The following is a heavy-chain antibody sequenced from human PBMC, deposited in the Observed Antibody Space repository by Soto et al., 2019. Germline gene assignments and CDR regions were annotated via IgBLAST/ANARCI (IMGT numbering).Heavy chain of an antibody. V-gene: IGHV3-23*01. Sequence: GGSLRLSCAASGFNFSSYAMSWVRQAPGKGLEWVSAISGSGDSTYYADSVKGRFTISRDNSKNTLYLQTNSLRAEDTAVYYCAKERGKQLPYFDYWGQGTQVTVSS. D-gene: IGHD5-18*01. CDR1: GFNFSSYA. J-gene: IGHJ4*02. CDR3: AKERGKQLPYFDY. CDR2: ISGSGDST.